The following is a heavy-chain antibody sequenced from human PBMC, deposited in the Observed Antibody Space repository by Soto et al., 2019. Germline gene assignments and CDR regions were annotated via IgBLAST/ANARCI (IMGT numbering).Heavy chain of an antibody. D-gene: IGHD3-3*01. CDR3: AAVPVLRFLKWLPAYFDY. CDR1: GFTFSSYA. CDR2: ISGSGART. V-gene: IGHV3-23*01. Sequence: GGSLRLSCAASGFTFSSYAMSWVRQAPGKGLEWISVISGSGARTNYADSVKGRFTISRDNSKNTLNLQMNGLRSEDTAVYYCAAVPVLRFLKWLPAYFDYWGQGTLVTVSS. J-gene: IGHJ4*02.